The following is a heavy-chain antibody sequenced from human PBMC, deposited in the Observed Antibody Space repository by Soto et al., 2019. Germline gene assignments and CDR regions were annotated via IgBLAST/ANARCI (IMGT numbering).Heavy chain of an antibody. V-gene: IGHV3-23*01. D-gene: IGHD3-10*01. CDR3: TKGRGGSGKVPLDY. CDR2: IHSGGRDT. J-gene: IGHJ4*02. CDR1: GFTFRSYA. Sequence: EVQLLQSGGGLVQPGESLRLSCAASGFTFRSYALTWVRQAPGRGLEWVATIHSGGRDTYYGDSVKGRFTVSRDNSNNSLDLHMSSLRAEDTAVYYCTKGRGGSGKVPLDYWGQGTLVTVSS.